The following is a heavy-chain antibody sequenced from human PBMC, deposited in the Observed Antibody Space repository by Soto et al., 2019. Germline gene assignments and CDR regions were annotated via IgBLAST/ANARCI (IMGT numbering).Heavy chain of an antibody. CDR1: GFNFDDHV. CDR2: INWDGYSI. CDR3: ARSWSGSTSGRVDV. Sequence: PGGTLSLSCLASGFNFDDHVMHWVRQVPGKGLEWVGHINWDGYSIGYGGSVRGRFSISRDNAKNTLYLQMNSLRPEDTALYFCARSWSGSTSGRVDVWGQGTTVTVSS. D-gene: IGHD3-3*01. V-gene: IGHV3-9*01. J-gene: IGHJ6*02.